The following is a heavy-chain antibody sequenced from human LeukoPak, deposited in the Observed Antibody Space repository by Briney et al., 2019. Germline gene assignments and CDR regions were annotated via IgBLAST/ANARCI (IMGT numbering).Heavy chain of an antibody. D-gene: IGHD3-16*02. CDR3: AKDQLSGYFDY. V-gene: IGHV3-30*18. Sequence: GGSLRLSCTASGFTFSSYGMHWVRQAPGKGLEWVAVISYDGSNKYYADSVKGRFTISRDNSKNTLYLQMNSLRAEDTAVYYCAKDQLSGYFDYWGQGTLVTVSS. J-gene: IGHJ4*02. CDR2: ISYDGSNK. CDR1: GFTFSSYG.